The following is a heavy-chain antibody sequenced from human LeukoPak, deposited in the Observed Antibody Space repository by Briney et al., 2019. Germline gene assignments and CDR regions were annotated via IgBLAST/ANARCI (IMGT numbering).Heavy chain of an antibody. CDR3: ASDITMVRGVIIGYYFDY. CDR2: INPNSGGT. D-gene: IGHD3-10*01. V-gene: IGHV1-2*02. Sequence: ASVKVSCKASGYTFTGYYMHWVRQAPGQGLEWMGWINPNSGGTNYAQKFQGRVTMTRDTSISTAYMELSRLRSDDTAVYYCASDITMVRGVIIGYYFDYWGQGTLVTVSS. CDR1: GYTFTGYY. J-gene: IGHJ4*02.